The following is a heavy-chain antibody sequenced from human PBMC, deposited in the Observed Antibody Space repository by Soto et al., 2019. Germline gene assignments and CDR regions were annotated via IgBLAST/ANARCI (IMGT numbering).Heavy chain of an antibody. CDR1: GFTFSSYW. CDR3: AKDSGAYVVGDYYDSSGYYGTFDY. D-gene: IGHD3-22*01. CDR2: IKQDGSEK. V-gene: IGHV3-7*03. Sequence: RVPLRLSCAASGFTFSSYWMSWVRQAPGKGLEWVANIKQDGSEKYYVDSVKGRFTISRDNAKNSLYLQMNSLRAEDTAVYYCAKDSGAYVVGDYYDSSGYYGTFDYWGKGTLVTVSS. J-gene: IGHJ4*02.